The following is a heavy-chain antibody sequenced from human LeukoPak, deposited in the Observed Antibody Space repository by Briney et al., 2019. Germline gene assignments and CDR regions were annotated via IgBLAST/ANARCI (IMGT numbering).Heavy chain of an antibody. CDR2: IMPLFGTA. CDR1: GGTFNNSA. V-gene: IGHV1-69*05. CDR3: ARDVHGDCGSGLFDP. D-gene: IGHD2-21*02. J-gene: IGHJ5*02. Sequence: SVKVSCKTSGGTFNNSAISWVRQAPGQGLEWLGGIMPLFGTAGYAQKFQGRVTITKDESTRTVYLELTSLTSDDTAVYYCARDVHGDCGSGLFDPWGQGTLVSVSS.